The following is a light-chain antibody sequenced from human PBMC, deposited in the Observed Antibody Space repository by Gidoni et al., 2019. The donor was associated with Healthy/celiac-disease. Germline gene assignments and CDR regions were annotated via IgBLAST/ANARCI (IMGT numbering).Light chain of an antibody. V-gene: IGKV4-1*01. CDR1: QSVLYSSNNNNH. CDR2: WAS. CDR3: QQYYSTPPYT. J-gene: IGKJ4*01. Sequence: DIVMTQSPDSLAVSLGETATINCKSSQSVLYSSNNNNHLALYQQKPGQPPKLPIYWASTRESGVPDRFSGSGSGTDFTLTISSLQAEDVAVYYCQQYYSTPPYTFGGGTKVEIK.